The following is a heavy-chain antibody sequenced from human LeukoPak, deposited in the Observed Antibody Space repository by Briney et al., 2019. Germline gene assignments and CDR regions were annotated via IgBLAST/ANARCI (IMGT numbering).Heavy chain of an antibody. CDR3: AKDVGIAAAGTIDY. V-gene: IGHV3-23*01. D-gene: IGHD6-13*01. CDR1: GFTFSSYA. Sequence: GGSLRLSCAASGFTFSSYAMSWVRQAPGQGLERTTAISGRGGSTYYADSVKGRFTISRDNSKNTLYLQMNSLRAEDTAVYYCAKDVGIAAAGTIDYWGQGTLVTVSS. J-gene: IGHJ4*02. CDR2: ISGRGGST.